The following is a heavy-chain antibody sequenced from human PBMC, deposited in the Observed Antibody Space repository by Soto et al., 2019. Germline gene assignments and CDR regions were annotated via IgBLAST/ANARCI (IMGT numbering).Heavy chain of an antibody. V-gene: IGHV1-18*01. J-gene: IGHJ6*02. Sequence: QVQLVQSGAEVKKPGASVKVSCKASGYTFTSYGISWVRQAPGQGLEWRGWIRAYNGNTNYAQKLQGRVTMTTNTSPSTPYMELTSLRSDATAVYYCARDLPTMDVWGQATTVTVSS. CDR1: GYTFTSYG. CDR2: IRAYNGNT. CDR3: ARDLPTMDV.